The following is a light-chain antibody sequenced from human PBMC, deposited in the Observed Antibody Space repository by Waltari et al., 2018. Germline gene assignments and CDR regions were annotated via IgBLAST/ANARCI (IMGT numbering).Light chain of an antibody. CDR3: CSYAGSGTYV. V-gene: IGLV2-23*02. Sequence: QSALTQPASVSGTPGQSITISCTGTNSDVGNYNIVSWYQHHPSEAPKPLICEVSKRPSGVSNRFSGSKSGNTASLTISGLQAEDEADYYCCSYAGSGTYVFGTGTKVTVL. CDR2: EVS. CDR1: NSDVGNYNI. J-gene: IGLJ1*01.